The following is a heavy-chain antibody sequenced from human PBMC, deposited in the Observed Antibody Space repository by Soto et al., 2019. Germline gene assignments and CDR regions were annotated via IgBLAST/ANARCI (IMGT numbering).Heavy chain of an antibody. CDR1: GGSFKNYA. CDR2: IIPIFGTA. Sequence: ASVKVSCKASGGSFKNYAITWVRQAPGQGLEWVGGIIPIFGTANYAQGFQGRLTITADESTSSAYMELSSLRSEDTAVYYCARPYQYDSRAYLGAFDIWGQGTMVTVSS. J-gene: IGHJ3*02. V-gene: IGHV1-69*13. CDR3: ARPYQYDSRAYLGAFDI. D-gene: IGHD3-22*01.